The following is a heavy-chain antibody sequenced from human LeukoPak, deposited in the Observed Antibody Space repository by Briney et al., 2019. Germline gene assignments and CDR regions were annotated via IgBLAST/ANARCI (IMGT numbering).Heavy chain of an antibody. J-gene: IGHJ4*02. CDR1: GFTFSSYS. Sequence: GESLRLSCTASGFTFSSYSMNWVRQAPGKGLEWVSVISGSGDTTHYADSVKGRFTISRDNSKNTLYLQMNSLRAEDTAVYYCAKRAWHTPSPDYYQETFDYWGQGTLVTVSS. CDR2: ISGSGDTT. CDR3: AKRAWHTPSPDYYQETFDY. D-gene: IGHD1-26*01. V-gene: IGHV3-23*01.